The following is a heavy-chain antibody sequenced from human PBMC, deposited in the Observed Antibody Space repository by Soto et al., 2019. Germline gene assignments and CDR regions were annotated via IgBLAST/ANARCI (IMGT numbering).Heavy chain of an antibody. CDR1: GFIFKNYA. CDR2: INSSSNTT. D-gene: IGHD6-19*01. V-gene: IGHV3-23*05. Sequence: HPGGSLRLSCAASGFIFKNYAMSWVRQAPGKGLEWVSAINSSSNTTYYEDSVKGRFTISRDNSKNTLFLRMNSLRAEDTAVYYWARDSTGWRAVYDSWGQGTLVTVSS. CDR3: ARDSTGWRAVYDS. J-gene: IGHJ4*02.